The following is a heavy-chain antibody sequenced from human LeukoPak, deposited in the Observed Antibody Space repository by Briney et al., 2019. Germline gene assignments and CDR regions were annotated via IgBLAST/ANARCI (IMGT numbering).Heavy chain of an antibody. CDR3: TAYGSGSYWGLYYYYVDV. V-gene: IGHV3-15*01. CDR1: GFTFSNAW. D-gene: IGHD3-10*01. J-gene: IGHJ6*03. Sequence: GGSLRLSCAASGFTFSNAWMSWVRQAPGKGLEWVGRIKSKTDGGTTDYAAPVKGRFTISRDDSKNTLYLQMNSLKTEDTAVYYCTAYGSGSYWGLYYYYVDVWGKGTTVTVSS. CDR2: IKSKTDGGTT.